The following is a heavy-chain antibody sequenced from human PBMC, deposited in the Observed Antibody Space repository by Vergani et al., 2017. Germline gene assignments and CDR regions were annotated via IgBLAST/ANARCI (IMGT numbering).Heavy chain of an antibody. D-gene: IGHD3-10*01. CDR1: GLISSSYW. V-gene: IGHV3-7*01. J-gene: IGHJ6*04. CDR2: VNQDGSEK. Sequence: EGQLVESGGDWVQRGGSLRLSCAASGLISSSYWMSWVRQAPGKGLEWVANVNQDGSEKYYVDSVRGRFTISRDNAKNSINLQMNSLRAEDTAVYFCVRVPLIRRGSGNYGINNYHGMDVWGKGTTVTVSS. CDR3: VRVPLIRRGSGNYGINNYHGMDV.